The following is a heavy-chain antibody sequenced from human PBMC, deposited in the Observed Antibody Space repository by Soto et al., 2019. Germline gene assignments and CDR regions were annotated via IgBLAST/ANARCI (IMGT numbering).Heavy chain of an antibody. D-gene: IGHD5-12*01. CDR3: ARDWGYDPDPTYFYGMDV. CDR2: IYYKSRWYN. CDR1: GETVSTNTAA. J-gene: IGHJ6*02. Sequence: SQTLSLTCAISGETVSTNTAARNWIRQSPSRGLEWLGRIYYKSRWYNDYSESLKSRIAIIPDTSRNQFSLQLNSVIPEDTAVYYCARDWGYDPDPTYFYGMDVWGQGTKVTVSS. V-gene: IGHV6-1*01.